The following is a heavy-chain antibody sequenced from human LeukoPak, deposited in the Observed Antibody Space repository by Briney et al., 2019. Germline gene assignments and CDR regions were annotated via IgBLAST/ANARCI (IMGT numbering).Heavy chain of an antibody. CDR3: ARDRGAVTDVFDC. J-gene: IGHJ4*02. Sequence: GGSLRLSCAASGFTFSSYAMSWVRQAPGKGLEWVSAISGSGGSTYYADSVKGRFTISRDNAKNSLYLQMNSLRAEDTAVYYCARDRGAVTDVFDCWGQGTLVTVSS. D-gene: IGHD6-19*01. CDR2: ISGSGGST. CDR1: GFTFSSYA. V-gene: IGHV3-23*01.